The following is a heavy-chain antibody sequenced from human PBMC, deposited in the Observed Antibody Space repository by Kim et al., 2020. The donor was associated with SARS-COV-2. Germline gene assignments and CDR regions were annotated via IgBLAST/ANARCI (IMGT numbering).Heavy chain of an antibody. V-gene: IGHV3-21*06. Sequence: GGSLRLSCAASGFSLSSYTMNWLRQAPGQGLEWVSSITSFGKYMYYADSLKGRFTISRDNAKNSLFLQMNSLRAEDTAVYYCARSIVVVVDDFETTGFDPWGQGTLVTVSS. CDR2: ITSFGKYM. CDR3: ARSIVVVVDDFETTGFDP. CDR1: GFSLSSYT. J-gene: IGHJ5*02. D-gene: IGHD2-15*01.